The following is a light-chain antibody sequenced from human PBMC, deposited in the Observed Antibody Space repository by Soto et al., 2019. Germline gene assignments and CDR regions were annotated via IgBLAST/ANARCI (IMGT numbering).Light chain of an antibody. CDR1: SSDVGGYNY. CDR3: YSYTTSSTYV. V-gene: IGLV2-14*01. J-gene: IGLJ1*01. CDR2: DVS. Sequence: QSALTQPASVSGSPGQSITISCTGTSSDVGGYNYVSWYQQHPAKVPKLMIYDVSNRPSGVSDRFSGSKSGNTASLTISGLQAEYEADYYCYSYTTSSTYVFGTGTKVTVL.